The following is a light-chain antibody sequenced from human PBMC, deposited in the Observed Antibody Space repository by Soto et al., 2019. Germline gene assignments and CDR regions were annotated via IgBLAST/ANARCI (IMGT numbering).Light chain of an antibody. V-gene: IGKV1-39*01. J-gene: IGKJ1*01. CDR2: AAS. CDR1: QSISSY. Sequence: DIQMTQSPSSLSASVGDRVTITCRASQSISSYLNWYQQKPGKAPKFLIFAASSLKSWVPSRFSGSGPGTDFTLTISSLQPEDFATYYCQQSYSSPWTFGQGTKVDIK. CDR3: QQSYSSPWT.